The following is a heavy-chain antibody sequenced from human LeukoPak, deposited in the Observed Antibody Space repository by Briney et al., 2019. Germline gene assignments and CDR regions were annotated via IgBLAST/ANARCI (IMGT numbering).Heavy chain of an antibody. V-gene: IGHV3-49*03. Sequence: GGSLRLSCTASGFTFGDYSMTWFRQAPGKGLEWVAFIRSKTYGGTTEYATSVKGRFTISRDDSKSIAYLQMNGLETEDTAIYYCTRAVNRIAAAGDYWGQGTLVTVSS. CDR2: IRSKTYGGTT. J-gene: IGHJ4*02. CDR1: GFTFGDYS. D-gene: IGHD6-13*01. CDR3: TRAVNRIAAAGDY.